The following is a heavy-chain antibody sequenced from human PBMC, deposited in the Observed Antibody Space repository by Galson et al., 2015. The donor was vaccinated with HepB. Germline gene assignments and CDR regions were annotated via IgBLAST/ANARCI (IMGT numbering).Heavy chain of an antibody. D-gene: IGHD3-3*01. CDR1: GYTFTSYA. CDR3: AREVAPWYYDFWGANVGWAYFDY. CDR2: INAGNGNT. J-gene: IGHJ4*02. Sequence: KVSCKASGYTFTSYAMHWVRQAPGQRLEWMGWINAGNGNTKYSQKFQGKVTITRDTSASTAYMELSSLRSEDTAVYYCAREVAPWYYDFWGANVGWAYFDYWGQGTLVTVSS. V-gene: IGHV1-3*01.